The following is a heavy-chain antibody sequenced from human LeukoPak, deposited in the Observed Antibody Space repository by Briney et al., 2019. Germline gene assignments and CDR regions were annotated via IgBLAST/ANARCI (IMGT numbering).Heavy chain of an antibody. V-gene: IGHV3-30*03. CDR3: ARDQGVVVHGKYHYYGMDV. CDR2: IAYDGGNK. D-gene: IGHD3-22*01. Sequence: SGGSLRLSCAASGFTFSSYGIHWVRQAPGKGLEWVAAIAYDGGNKYYADSVKGRFTISRDNSKKTLYLQMNSLRAEDTAVYYCARDQGVVVHGKYHYYGMDVWGQGTTITVSS. CDR1: GFTFSSYG. J-gene: IGHJ6*02.